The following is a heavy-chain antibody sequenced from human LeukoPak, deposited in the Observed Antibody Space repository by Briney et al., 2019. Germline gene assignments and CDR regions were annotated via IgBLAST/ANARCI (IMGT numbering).Heavy chain of an antibody. CDR2: ISGSGGST. CDR3: AKDKVAATLDYYYGMDV. V-gene: IGHV3-23*01. J-gene: IGHJ6*02. D-gene: IGHD2-15*01. CDR1: GFTFSSYA. Sequence: GGSLRLSCAASGFTFSSYAMSWVRQAPGKGLEWVPAISGSGGSTYYADSVKGRFTISRDNSKNTLYLQMNSLRAEDTAVYYCAKDKVAATLDYYYGMDVWGQGTTVTVSS.